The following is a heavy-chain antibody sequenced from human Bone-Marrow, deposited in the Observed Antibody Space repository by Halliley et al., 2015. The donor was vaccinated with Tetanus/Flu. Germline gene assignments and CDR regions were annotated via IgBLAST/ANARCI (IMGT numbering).Heavy chain of an antibody. V-gene: IGHV3-21*01. Sequence: SIGGSSSYINYADSVKGRFTISRDNAKNSLYLQMNSLRTEDTAVYYCARGGGCSGGSCYYPDYWGQGTLVTVSS. J-gene: IGHJ4*02. D-gene: IGHD2-15*01. CDR2: IGGSSSYI. CDR3: ARGGGCSGGSCYYPDY.